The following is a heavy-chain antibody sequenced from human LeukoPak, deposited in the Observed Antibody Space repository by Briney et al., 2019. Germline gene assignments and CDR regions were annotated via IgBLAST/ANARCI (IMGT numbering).Heavy chain of an antibody. V-gene: IGHV4-59*01. J-gene: IGHJ5*02. CDR1: GGSISSYY. D-gene: IGHD3-10*01. CDR3: ARDPFHYYGSGSYYNQFDP. CDR2: IYYSGST. Sequence: SETLSLTCTVSGGSISSYYWSWIRQPPGKGLEWIGYIYYSGSTNYNPSLKSRVTMSVDTSKNQFSLKLSSVTAADTAVYYCARDPFHYYGSGSYYNQFDPWGQGTLVTVSS.